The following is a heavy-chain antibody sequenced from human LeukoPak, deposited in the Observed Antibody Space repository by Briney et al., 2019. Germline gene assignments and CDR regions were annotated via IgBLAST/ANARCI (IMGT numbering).Heavy chain of an antibody. CDR1: GFTFDDNT. D-gene: IGHD3-10*01. J-gene: IGHJ4*02. CDR3: ARDLSPVVRASPMGY. CDR2: ITWKSHRT. V-gene: IGHV3-43*01. Sequence: GGSLRLSCAASGFTFDDNTMHWVRQTPGRGLEWVAFITWKSHRTHYADSVKGRFTISSDTSKNTLYLQMNSLRAEDTAVYYCARDLSPVVRASPMGYWGQGTPVTVSS.